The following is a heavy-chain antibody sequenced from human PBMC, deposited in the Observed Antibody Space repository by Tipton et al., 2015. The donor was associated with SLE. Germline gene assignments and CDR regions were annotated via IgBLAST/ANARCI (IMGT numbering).Heavy chain of an antibody. J-gene: IGHJ4*02. Sequence: TLSLTCTVSGGSISSSNYYWGWIRQPPGKGLEWIGSIYYSGSTYYNPSLKSRVTISLDTSKNQLSLRVSSVTAADTAVYYCARGPRSMGGSTRVDTWGQGTLVTVSS. CDR1: GGSISSSNYY. D-gene: IGHD2-2*01. CDR3: ARGPRSMGGSTRVDT. CDR2: IYYSGST. V-gene: IGHV4-39*07.